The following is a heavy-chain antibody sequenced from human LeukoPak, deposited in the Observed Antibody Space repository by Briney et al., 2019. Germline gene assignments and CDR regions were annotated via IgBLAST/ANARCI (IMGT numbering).Heavy chain of an antibody. Sequence: GESLKISCKGSGYSFTSYWIGWVRHMPGKGLEWMGMIYPGDSDTRYSPSFQGQVTISADKSISTAYLQWSSLKASDTAMYYCARAVDTAMDYYYYYMAVWGKGTTVTDSS. J-gene: IGHJ6*03. CDR2: IYPGDSDT. CDR3: ARAVDTAMDYYYYYMAV. CDR1: GYSFTSYW. D-gene: IGHD5-18*01. V-gene: IGHV5-51*01.